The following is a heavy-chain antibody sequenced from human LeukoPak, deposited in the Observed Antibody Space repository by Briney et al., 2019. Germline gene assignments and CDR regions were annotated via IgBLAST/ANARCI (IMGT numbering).Heavy chain of an antibody. CDR1: GFTFSSIG. Sequence: PGGPLGLSFPAPGFTFSSIGMHWVRKAPAKGLEGVEVIGYDGSNKYYADSVKGRFTISRDNSKNTLYLQMNSLRAEDTAVYYCARNAWDYYDSSGQYLDYWGQGTLVTVSS. D-gene: IGHD3-22*01. V-gene: IGHV3-33*01. J-gene: IGHJ4*02. CDR2: IGYDGSNK. CDR3: ARNAWDYYDSSGQYLDY.